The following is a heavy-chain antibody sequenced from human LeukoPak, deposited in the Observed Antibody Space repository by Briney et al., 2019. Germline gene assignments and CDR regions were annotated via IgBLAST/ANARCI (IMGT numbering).Heavy chain of an antibody. J-gene: IGHJ4*02. CDR3: ARDRDRMVQGVTALFDY. V-gene: IGHV1-18*04. Sequence: ASVKVSCKTSGYTFTTYGISWVRHAPGQGLEWMGWISGSNGNTKYAQKVQGRVTMTTDTSTTTAYMEVRSLRSDDTAVYYCARDRDRMVQGVTALFDYWGQGTLVTVSS. CDR2: ISGSNGNT. D-gene: IGHD3-10*01. CDR1: GYTFTTYG.